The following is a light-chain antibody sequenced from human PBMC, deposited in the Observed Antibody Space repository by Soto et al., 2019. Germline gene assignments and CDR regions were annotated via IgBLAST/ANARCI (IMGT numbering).Light chain of an antibody. V-gene: IGLV2-11*01. Sequence: QSVLTQPRSVSGSPGQAVTFSCTGTNSDVGGYNYVSWYQQNPDKAPKLIIYDVTKRPSGVPDRFSGSKSGNTASLTISGLQAEDEADYFCSSFAGSYTHVFGTGTKATVL. J-gene: IGLJ1*01. CDR3: SSFAGSYTHV. CDR2: DVT. CDR1: NSDVGGYNY.